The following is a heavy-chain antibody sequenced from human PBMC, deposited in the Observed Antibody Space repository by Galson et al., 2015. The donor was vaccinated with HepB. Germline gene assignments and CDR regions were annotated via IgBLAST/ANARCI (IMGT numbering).Heavy chain of an antibody. CDR2: INLTAGNT. J-gene: IGHJ3*02. V-gene: IGHV1-46*01. Sequence: SVKVSCKASEYTFTNYYLHWIRQAPGQGLQWLGKINLTAGNTDYAQRFQDRLSFTRDTSTTTIFMELSTLKSDDTAVYYCARDRAHGYGDQLHAFDIWGQGTLVTVSS. CDR3: ARDRAHGYGDQLHAFDI. D-gene: IGHD5-18*01. CDR1: EYTFTNYY.